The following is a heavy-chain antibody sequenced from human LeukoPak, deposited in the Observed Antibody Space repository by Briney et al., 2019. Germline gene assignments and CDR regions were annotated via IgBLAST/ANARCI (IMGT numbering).Heavy chain of an antibody. D-gene: IGHD3-3*02. V-gene: IGHV3-48*01. CDR2: ISSISTPI. CDR3: ARESISGARDFDF. CDR1: GFGFSSYS. J-gene: IGHJ4*02. Sequence: SGGPLRLSCAASGFGFSSYSMNWVRQAPGKGLEWVSYISSISTPIYYADSVKGRFAMSRDNAKNSLYLQMNSLRPEDTAVYYCARESISGARDFDFWGQGTLVTVSS.